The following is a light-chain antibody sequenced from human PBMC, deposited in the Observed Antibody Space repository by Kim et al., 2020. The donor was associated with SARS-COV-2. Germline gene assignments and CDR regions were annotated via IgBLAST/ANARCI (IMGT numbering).Light chain of an antibody. CDR1: SNTVGQQG. CDR2: RNN. Sequence: QNATPTCTGNSNTVGQQGAAWLKQQRGHTPTLLSYRNNSRPSGISERLSASRSGSTASLTITGLQPEDEADYYCSAWDSSLRVWMFGGGTQLTVL. V-gene: IGLV10-54*01. J-gene: IGLJ3*02. CDR3: SAWDSSLRVWM.